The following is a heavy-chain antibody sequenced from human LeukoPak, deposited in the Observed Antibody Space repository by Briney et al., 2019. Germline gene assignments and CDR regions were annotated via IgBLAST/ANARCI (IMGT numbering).Heavy chain of an antibody. J-gene: IGHJ6*02. D-gene: IGHD2/OR15-2a*01. V-gene: IGHV4-39*01. CDR1: GGSISSSNYY. CDR2: IYYSGTT. Sequence: SETLSLTCTVSGGSISSSNYYWGWIRQPPGKGLEWIGSIYYSGTTCYSSSLKSRVIISVDTSKNQFSLKLSSVTAADTAVYYCARSPLILHRSKKYGMDVWGQGTTDTVSS. CDR3: ARSPLILHRSKKYGMDV.